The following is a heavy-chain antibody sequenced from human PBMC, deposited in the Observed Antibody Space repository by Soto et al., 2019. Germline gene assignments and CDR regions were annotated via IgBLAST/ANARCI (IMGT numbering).Heavy chain of an antibody. CDR3: SRDPNDIVVVPAAMSYYCGMDV. V-gene: IGHV3-74*01. CDR1: GYTFSPFW. J-gene: IGHJ6*02. CDR2: INGDSTTI. D-gene: IGHD2-2*01. Sequence: GGSLRLSCAASGYTFSPFWMHWVRQAPGKGLVWVSHINGDSTTILYADSVRGRFTISRDNAKNTLYLQMNSLKGEDTAVYYCSRDPNDIVVVPAAMSYYCGMDVWGQVPRVTVS.